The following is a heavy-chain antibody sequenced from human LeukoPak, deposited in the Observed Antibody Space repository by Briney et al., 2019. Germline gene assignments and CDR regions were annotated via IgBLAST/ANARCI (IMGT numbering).Heavy chain of an antibody. CDR2: IKQDGSEK. J-gene: IGHJ4*02. Sequence: GGSLRLSCAASGFTFSSYWMSWVRQAPGKGLQWVANIKQDGSEKYYVDSVKGRFTISRDNAKNSLYLQMNSLRAEDTAVYYCARRKRYYDSSGSPDFDYWGQGTLVTVSS. CDR1: GFTFSSYW. V-gene: IGHV3-7*01. CDR3: ARRKRYYDSSGSPDFDY. D-gene: IGHD3-22*01.